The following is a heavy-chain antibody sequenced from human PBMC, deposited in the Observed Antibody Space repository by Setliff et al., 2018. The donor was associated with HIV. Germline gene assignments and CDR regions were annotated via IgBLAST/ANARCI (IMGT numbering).Heavy chain of an antibody. V-gene: IGHV1-46*01. D-gene: IGHD3-22*01. CDR1: GYIFTTHY. CDR3: ARGGRVDESRGYYYPLMY. Sequence: KVSCKSSGYIFTTHYIHWVRQAPGQGIEWMGMSNPSSRTTIYAQKFRGRMTLTKDKSTTTVYMELSSLRSDDTAVYYCARGGRVDESRGYYYPLMYWGQGTLVTVSS. J-gene: IGHJ4*02. CDR2: SNPSSRTT.